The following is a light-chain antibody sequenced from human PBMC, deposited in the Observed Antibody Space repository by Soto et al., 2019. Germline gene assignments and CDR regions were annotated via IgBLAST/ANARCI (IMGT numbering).Light chain of an antibody. CDR3: NSYTSSSTYV. CDR2: DVT. J-gene: IGLJ1*01. CDR1: SSDVGSYNY. Sequence: QSVLTQPASVSGSPGQSIAISCTGTSSDVGSYNYVSWYQQHPDKAPKLILYDVTNRPSGVSNRFSGSESGNTASLTISGLQAEDEADYYCNSYTSSSTYVFGTGTKVTVL. V-gene: IGLV2-14*01.